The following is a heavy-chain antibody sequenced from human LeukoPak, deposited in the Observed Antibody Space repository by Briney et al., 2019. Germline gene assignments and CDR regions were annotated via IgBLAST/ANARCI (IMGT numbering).Heavy chain of an antibody. V-gene: IGHV4-34*01. Sequence: SETLSLTCAVYGGSFSGYYWSWIRQPPGKGLEWIGEINHSGSTNYNPSLKSRVTISVDTSMNQFSLKLSSVTAADTAVYYCARARITMIVVVRGGIGAFDIWGQGTMVTVSS. CDR1: GGSFSGYY. CDR2: INHSGST. D-gene: IGHD3-22*01. J-gene: IGHJ3*02. CDR3: ARARITMIVVVRGGIGAFDI.